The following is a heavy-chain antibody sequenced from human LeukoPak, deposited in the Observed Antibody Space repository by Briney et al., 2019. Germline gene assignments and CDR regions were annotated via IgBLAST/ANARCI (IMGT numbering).Heavy chain of an antibody. Sequence: PGESLKISCQGPEYSFATYWIAWLRQMPGKGLEWMGIIYPSDSDTRYSPSFQGQVTISADKSIKTAYLQWSSLKASDTAMCYCARPLQGIVGATGFDYWGQGTLVTVSS. CDR2: IYPSDSDT. D-gene: IGHD1-26*01. CDR3: ARPLQGIVGATGFDY. J-gene: IGHJ4*02. V-gene: IGHV5-51*01. CDR1: EYSFATYW.